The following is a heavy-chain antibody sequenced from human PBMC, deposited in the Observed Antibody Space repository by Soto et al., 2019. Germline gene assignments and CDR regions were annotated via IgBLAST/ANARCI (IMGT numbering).Heavy chain of an antibody. D-gene: IGHD3-22*01. V-gene: IGHV1-46*01. J-gene: IGHJ6*02. Sequence: ASVKVSCKASGYTFTSYYMHWVRQAPGQGLEWMGIINPSGGSTSYAQKFQGRVTMTRDTSTSTVYMELSSLRSEDTAVYYCARDPPTYYYDSSESRMDVWGQGTTVTVSS. CDR1: GYTFTSYY. CDR3: ARDPPTYYYDSSESRMDV. CDR2: INPSGGST.